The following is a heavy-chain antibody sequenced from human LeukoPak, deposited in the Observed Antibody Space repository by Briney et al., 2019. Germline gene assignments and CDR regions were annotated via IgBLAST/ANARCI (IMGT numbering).Heavy chain of an antibody. CDR1: GGSISSGDYY. D-gene: IGHD3-22*01. J-gene: IGHJ4*02. Sequence: SQTLSLTCTVSGGSISSGDYYWSWIRQPPGKGLEWIGYIYYSGSTYYNPSLKSRVTISVDTSKNQFSLKLSSVTAADTAVYYCAGKLYYYDSSGYYHLFDYWGQGTLVTVSS. V-gene: IGHV4-30-4*01. CDR2: IYYSGST. CDR3: AGKLYYYDSSGYYHLFDY.